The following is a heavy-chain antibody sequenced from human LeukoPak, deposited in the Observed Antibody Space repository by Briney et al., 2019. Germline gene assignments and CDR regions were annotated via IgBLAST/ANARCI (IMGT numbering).Heavy chain of an antibody. CDR2: ISAYNNNT. Sequence: ASVKVSCKASGYIFTNYGLNWVRLAPGQGLEWMGWISAYNNNTKYAQKFQGRVTMTTDTSTNTAYMELRSLRSDDTAVYYCARGFPSGKQWLTNWGQGTLVTVSS. CDR1: GYIFTNYG. D-gene: IGHD6-19*01. J-gene: IGHJ4*02. V-gene: IGHV1-18*01. CDR3: ARGFPSGKQWLTN.